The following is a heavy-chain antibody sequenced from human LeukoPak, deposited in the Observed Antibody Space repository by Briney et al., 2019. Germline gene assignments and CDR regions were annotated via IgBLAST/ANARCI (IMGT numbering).Heavy chain of an antibody. CDR3: ASHSRGDYFDY. CDR2: ISSSSSYI. D-gene: IGHD6-13*01. V-gene: IGHV3-21*04. CDR1: GFTFSSYS. Sequence: PGGSLRLSCAASGFTFSSYSMNWVRQAPGKGLEWVSSISSSSSYIYYADSVKGRFTISRDNSKNTLYLQMNSLRAEDTAVYYCASHSRGDYFDYWGQGTLVTVSS. J-gene: IGHJ4*02.